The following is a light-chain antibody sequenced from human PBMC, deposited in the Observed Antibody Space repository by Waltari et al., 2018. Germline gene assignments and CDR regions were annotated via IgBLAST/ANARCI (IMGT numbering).Light chain of an antibody. CDR3: SAWDSGLTVWL. CDR1: SNNVGNQG. Sequence: QAGLTQPPSVSADLRQTATLTCTGNSNNVGNQGAAWLQQHPGRPPKLGTSRNNTRPSGISERFSASRSGNTASLTISELQPEDETDYYCSAWDSGLTVWLFGGGTKLTVL. J-gene: IGLJ3*02. CDR2: RNN. V-gene: IGLV10-54*04.